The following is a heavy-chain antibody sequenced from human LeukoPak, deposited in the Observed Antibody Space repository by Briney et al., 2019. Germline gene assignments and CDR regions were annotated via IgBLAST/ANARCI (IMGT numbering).Heavy chain of an antibody. Sequence: GASVTVSCKASGYTFTSYYMHWVRQAPGQGLEWMGIINPSGGSTSNAQKFQGRVTMTRDTSTSTAYMELSSLRSEDTAVYYCARGVLGDILTGYYLYNYGMDVWGQGTTVTVSS. CDR2: INPSGGST. CDR1: GYTFTSYY. D-gene: IGHD3-9*01. V-gene: IGHV1-46*01. J-gene: IGHJ6*02. CDR3: ARGVLGDILTGYYLYNYGMDV.